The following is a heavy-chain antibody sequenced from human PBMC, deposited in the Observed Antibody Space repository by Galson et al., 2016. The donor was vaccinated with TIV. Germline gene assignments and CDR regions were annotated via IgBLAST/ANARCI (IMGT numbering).Heavy chain of an antibody. J-gene: IGHJ4*02. V-gene: IGHV3-7*01. D-gene: IGHD1-1*01. CDR3: ARGNDPGATYSLDY. CDR2: IKQDGDYK. Sequence: LRLSCAASGFTFSRHWMSWVRQAPGKGLEWVANIKQDGDYKYYVDSVKGRFTISRDNARNSLYLQMNSLRAEDTAVYYCARGNDPGATYSLDYGGQGTLVTVSS. CDR1: GFTFSRHW.